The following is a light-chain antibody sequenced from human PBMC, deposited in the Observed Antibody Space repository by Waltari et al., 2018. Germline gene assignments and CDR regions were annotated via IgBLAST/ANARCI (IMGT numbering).Light chain of an antibody. CDR2: LVS. J-gene: IGKJ1*01. V-gene: IGKV2-28*01. CDR1: QSLLHSSGYTF. Sequence: DIVMTQSPLSLPVSPGEPASISCRSSQSLLHSSGYTFLDWYLQKPGQSPQLLIYLVSNRASGVPDRFSGSGSGTDFTLKISRVEAEDVGVYYCMQARQTPWTFGQGTKVEIK. CDR3: MQARQTPWT.